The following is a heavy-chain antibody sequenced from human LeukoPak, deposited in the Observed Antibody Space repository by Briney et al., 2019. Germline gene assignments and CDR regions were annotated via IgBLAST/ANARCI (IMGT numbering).Heavy chain of an antibody. V-gene: IGHV3-48*03. CDR3: ARDPYSGTYGDTYYYYMDV. J-gene: IGHJ6*03. Sequence: PGGSLRLSCAASGFTFSTYKMTWVRQSPGKGLERVSYISSSGSTIYYADSVKGRFTISRDNARNSLYLQMNSLRAEDTAVYYCARDPYSGTYGDTYYYYMDVWGKGTTVTISS. CDR2: ISSSGSTI. CDR1: GFTFSTYK. D-gene: IGHD1-26*01.